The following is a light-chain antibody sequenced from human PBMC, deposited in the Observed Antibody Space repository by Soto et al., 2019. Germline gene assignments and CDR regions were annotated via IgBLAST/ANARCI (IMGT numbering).Light chain of an antibody. Sequence: QSALTQPRSVSGSPRQSVTISCTGTSREVGGYNYVSWYQKYPGKAPRLMIYDVSKRPSGVPDRFSGSKSGKTASLTISGLQAEDAADYYCCSHAGSFTLVFGGGTKVTVL. J-gene: IGLJ2*01. CDR1: SREVGGYNY. V-gene: IGLV2-11*01. CDR2: DVS. CDR3: CSHAGSFTLV.